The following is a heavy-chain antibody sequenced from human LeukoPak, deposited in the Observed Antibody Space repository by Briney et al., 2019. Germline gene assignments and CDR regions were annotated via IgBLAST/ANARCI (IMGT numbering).Heavy chain of an antibody. J-gene: IGHJ4*02. CDR1: GYTFTSYG. CDR3: ARGVHVWGSYRYFDY. CDR2: ISAYNGNT. Sequence: ASVKVSCKASGYTFTSYGISWVRQAPGQGLEWMGWISAYNGNTNYAQKLQGRVTMTTDTSTSTAYMELRSLRSDDTAVYYCARGVHVWGSYRYFDYWGQGTLVTVSS. V-gene: IGHV1-18*04. D-gene: IGHD3-16*02.